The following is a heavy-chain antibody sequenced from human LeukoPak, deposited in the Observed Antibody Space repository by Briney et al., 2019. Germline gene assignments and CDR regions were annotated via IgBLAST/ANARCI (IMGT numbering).Heavy chain of an antibody. Sequence: SVRVSCEASGGSFSIYATTCVPDAPGQGLEWMGKIIPILNRANYAQKFQGRVTISADKSTTTAYMELSRLRSEDTAVYYCARENTLITRGDYYYGMDVWGQGTTVSVSS. D-gene: IGHD1/OR15-1a*01. CDR2: IIPILNRA. V-gene: IGHV1-69*04. CDR3: ARENTLITRGDYYYGMDV. J-gene: IGHJ6*02. CDR1: GGSFSIYA.